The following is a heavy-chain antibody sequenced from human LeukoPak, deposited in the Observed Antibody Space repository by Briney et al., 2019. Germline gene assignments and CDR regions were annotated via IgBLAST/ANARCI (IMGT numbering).Heavy chain of an antibody. CDR1: GGTFSSYA. Sequence: SVKVSCKASGGTFSSYAISWVRQAPGQGLEWMGGSIPIFGTANYAQKFQGRVTITADESTSTAYMELSSLRSEDTAVYYCAIRVNWNDVRWEYYFDYWGQGTLVTVSS. D-gene: IGHD1-20*01. CDR3: AIRVNWNDVRWEYYFDY. V-gene: IGHV1-69*13. J-gene: IGHJ4*02. CDR2: SIPIFGTA.